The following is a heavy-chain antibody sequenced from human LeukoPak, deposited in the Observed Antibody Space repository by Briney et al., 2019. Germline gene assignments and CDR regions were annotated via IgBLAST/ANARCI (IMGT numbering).Heavy chain of an antibody. V-gene: IGHV3-11*04. J-gene: IGHJ4*02. CDR3: ARDRHGDYASEY. CDR2: ISSRGSTI. Sequence: PGVFLRLSCAASGFTFSDYYMSWIRQAPGKGLEWVSYISSRGSTIYYADSVKGRFTISRDNAQNSLYLQMNSLRDEDTAVYYCARDRHGDYASEYWGQGTLVTVSS. CDR1: GFTFSDYY. D-gene: IGHD4-17*01.